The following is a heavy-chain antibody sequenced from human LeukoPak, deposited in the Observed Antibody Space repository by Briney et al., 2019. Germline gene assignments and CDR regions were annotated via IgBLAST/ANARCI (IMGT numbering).Heavy chain of an antibody. D-gene: IGHD3-16*01. J-gene: IGHJ4*02. CDR2: ITSTSSYT. V-gene: IGHV3-21*01. Sequence: GGSLRLSRAASGFTFSDYSMNWVRQAPGKGLEWVSSITSTSSYTYYADSVRGRFTISRDNTKHSLYLQMNSLGIEDTAVYYCARDFGGSSPLDYWGQGTLVTVSS. CDR1: GFTFSDYS. CDR3: ARDFGGSSPLDY.